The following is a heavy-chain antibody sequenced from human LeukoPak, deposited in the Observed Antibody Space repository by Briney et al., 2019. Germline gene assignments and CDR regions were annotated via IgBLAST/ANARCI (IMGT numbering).Heavy chain of an antibody. CDR2: INHSGST. J-gene: IGHJ4*02. CDR3: ARRGYDSSGYSGFDY. CDR1: GGSFSGYY. D-gene: IGHD3-22*01. Sequence: SETLSLTCAVYGGSFSGYYWSWIRQPPGKGLEWIGEINHSGSTNYNPSLKSRVTISVDTSKNKFSLKLSSVTAADTAVYYCARRGYDSSGYSGFDYWGQGTLVTVSS. V-gene: IGHV4-34*01.